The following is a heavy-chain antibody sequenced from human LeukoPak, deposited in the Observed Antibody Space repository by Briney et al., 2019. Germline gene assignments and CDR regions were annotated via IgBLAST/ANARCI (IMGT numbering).Heavy chain of an antibody. CDR1: GFTVSSNY. Sequence: GGSLRLSCAASGFTVSSNYMSWVRQAPGKGLECVSVLYSGGSTYYADSVKGRFTISRDNSKNTLYPQMNSLRAEDTAVYYCARRAQYSSSWPFEYFQHWGRGTLVTVSS. CDR3: ARRAQYSSSWPFEYFQH. J-gene: IGHJ1*01. D-gene: IGHD6-13*01. V-gene: IGHV3-53*05. CDR2: LYSGGST.